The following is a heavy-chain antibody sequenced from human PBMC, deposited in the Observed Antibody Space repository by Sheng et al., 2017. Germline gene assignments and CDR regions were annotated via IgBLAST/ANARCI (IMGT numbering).Heavy chain of an antibody. J-gene: IGHJ4*02. D-gene: IGHD4-17*01. CDR3: ARANGPADY. Sequence: QVQLQESGPGLVKPSETLSLTCAVSGYSISSGYYWGWIRQPPGKGLEWIGSIYHSGSTYYNPSLKSRVTISVDTSKNQFSLKLSSVTAADTAVYYCARANGPADYWGQGTLVTVSS. CDR2: IYHSGST. V-gene: IGHV4-38-2*01. CDR1: GYSISSGYY.